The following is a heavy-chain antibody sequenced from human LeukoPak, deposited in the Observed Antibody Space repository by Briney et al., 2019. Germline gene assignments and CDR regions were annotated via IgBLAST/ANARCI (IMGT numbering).Heavy chain of an antibody. Sequence: ASVKVSCKASGYTFTDYYMHWVRQAPGQGLEWLGWMNPNSGATDYAQNFQGRVTLTRDTSISTAYMELTILRSDDTAVYYCARDQDIAVPHFFNYWGQGTLVTVSS. CDR1: GYTFTDYY. V-gene: IGHV1-2*02. J-gene: IGHJ4*02. CDR2: MNPNSGAT. CDR3: ARDQDIAVPHFFNY. D-gene: IGHD6-19*01.